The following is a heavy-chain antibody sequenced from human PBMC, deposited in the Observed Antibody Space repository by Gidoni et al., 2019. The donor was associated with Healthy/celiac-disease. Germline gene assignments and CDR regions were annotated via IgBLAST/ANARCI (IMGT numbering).Heavy chain of an antibody. D-gene: IGHD2-15*01. J-gene: IGHJ6*03. CDR2: IYYSGST. CDR3: ARVGYCSGGSCYPYYYYMDV. CDR1: GGSISSGGYY. V-gene: IGHV4-31*03. Sequence: QVQLQESGPGLVKPSQTLSLICTVSGGSISSGGYYWSWIRQHPGKGLGWNGYIYYSGSTYYNPSLKSRVTISVDTSKNQFSLKLSSVTAADTAVYYCARVGYCSGGSCYPYYYYMDVWGKGTTVTVSS.